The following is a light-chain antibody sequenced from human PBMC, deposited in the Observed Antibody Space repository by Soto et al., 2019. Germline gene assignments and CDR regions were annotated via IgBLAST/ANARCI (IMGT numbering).Light chain of an antibody. V-gene: IGKV3-15*01. J-gene: IGKJ5*01. Sequence: EIVMTPSPATLSVSPVERATRSCRASQSVSSNLAWYQQKPGQAPRLLIYGASTRATGIPARFSGSGSGTEFTLTIRSLQSEDFAVYYCQQYNNWPPHTFGQGTRVEIK. CDR2: GAS. CDR3: QQYNNWPPHT. CDR1: QSVSSN.